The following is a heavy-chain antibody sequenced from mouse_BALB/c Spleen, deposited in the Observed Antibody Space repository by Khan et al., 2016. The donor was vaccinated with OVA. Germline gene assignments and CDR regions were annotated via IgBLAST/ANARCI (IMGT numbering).Heavy chain of an antibody. D-gene: IGHD2-1*01. CDR3: SSHDGSYGNPYSMHY. V-gene: IGHV5-9-3*01. CDR1: EFTFNRYA. CDR2: ISSAGSYT. J-gene: IGHJ4*01. Sequence: EVELVEPGGGLVKPGGSLKLSCAASEFTFNRYAMSWVRQTPEKRLEWVATISSAGSYTYYPDSVKGRFTISRDNARHTLYLQRCRLRSEDTALYYCSSHDGSYGNPYSMHYWGQGTSVTVSS.